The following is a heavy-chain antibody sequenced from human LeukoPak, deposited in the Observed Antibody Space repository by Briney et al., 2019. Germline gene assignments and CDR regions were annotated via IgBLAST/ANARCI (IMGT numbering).Heavy chain of an antibody. CDR2: PNHSAGT. V-gene: IGHV4-34*01. J-gene: IGHJ6*02. Sequence: SETLSRTAAVDGGCFSGYCWGWNRPPPGNGLKWIGEPNHSAGTNSNPSLKSLAIISVDSTSTHFSLELSSVAAADTAVYCCAASSRFVVVAGIRYYYYGMDVWGQGTTVTVSS. CDR1: GGCFSGYC. CDR3: AASSRFVVVAGIRYYYYGMDV. D-gene: IGHD2-21*02.